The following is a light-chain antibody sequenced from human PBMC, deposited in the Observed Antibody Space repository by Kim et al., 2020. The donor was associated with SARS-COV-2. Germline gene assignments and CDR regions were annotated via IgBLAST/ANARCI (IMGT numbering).Light chain of an antibody. CDR2: GAS. CDR1: QSVSNN. J-gene: IGKJ1*01. CDR3: QEYNNWPPWT. Sequence: PGERATLSCRASQSVSNNLAWYQHKPGQAPRLLIYGASTRATGIPARFSGSGSGTEFTLTISSLQSEDFAVYYCQEYNNWPPWTFGQGTKVDIK. V-gene: IGKV3-15*01.